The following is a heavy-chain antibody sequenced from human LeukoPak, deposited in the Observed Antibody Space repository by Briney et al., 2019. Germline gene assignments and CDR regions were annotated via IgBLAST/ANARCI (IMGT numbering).Heavy chain of an antibody. Sequence: GRSLRLSCAVSGFTFRSYGMHWVRQAPGKGLEWVAVIWYDGSNKYYADSVKGRFTISRDNSKNTLYLQMNSLRAEDTAVYYCARDGFGSGWLDYWGQGTLVTVSS. V-gene: IGHV3-33*01. CDR3: ARDGFGSGWLDY. D-gene: IGHD6-19*01. J-gene: IGHJ4*02. CDR2: IWYDGSNK. CDR1: GFTFRSYG.